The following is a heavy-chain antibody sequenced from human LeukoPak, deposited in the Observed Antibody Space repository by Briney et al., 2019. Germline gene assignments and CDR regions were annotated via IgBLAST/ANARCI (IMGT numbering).Heavy chain of an antibody. D-gene: IGHD5-12*01. CDR3: AKVHLPQYGVAGYGADY. CDR1: GFTFSSYG. V-gene: IGHV3-30*18. CDR2: ISYDGSNK. J-gene: IGHJ4*02. Sequence: AGGSLRLSCAASGFTFSSYGMHWVRQAPGKGLEWVAVISYDGSNKYYADSVKGRFTISRDNSKNTLYLQMNSLRAEDTAVYYCAKVHLPQYGVAGYGADYWGQGTLVTVSS.